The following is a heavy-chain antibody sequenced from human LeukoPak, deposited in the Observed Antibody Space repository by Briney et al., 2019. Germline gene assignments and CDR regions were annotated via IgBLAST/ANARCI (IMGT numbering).Heavy chain of an antibody. J-gene: IGHJ6*03. V-gene: IGHV3-48*04. Sequence: PGGSLRLSCAASGFTFSSYSMNWVRQAPGKGLEWVSYISSSSSTIYYADSVKGRFTISRDNAKNSLYLQMNSLRAEDTAVYYCAREMRLRYFDWLLHPPYYYYYMDVWGKGTTVTVSS. CDR2: ISSSSSTI. D-gene: IGHD3-9*01. CDR3: AREMRLRYFDWLLHPPYYYYYMDV. CDR1: GFTFSSYS.